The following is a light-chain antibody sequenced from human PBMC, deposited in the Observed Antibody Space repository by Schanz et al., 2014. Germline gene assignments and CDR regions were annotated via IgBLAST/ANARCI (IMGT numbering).Light chain of an antibody. Sequence: IVLTQSPVTLSLSPGERATLSCRASQSVTSTYLAWYQQKPGHTPRLLIYRASTRATGIPARFSGSGSGTEFTLTITSLQSEDFAVYYCQQYGLSPRFTFGTGTNLEI. CDR2: RAS. V-gene: IGKV3-20*01. CDR3: QQYGLSPRFT. J-gene: IGKJ2*01. CDR1: QSVTSTY.